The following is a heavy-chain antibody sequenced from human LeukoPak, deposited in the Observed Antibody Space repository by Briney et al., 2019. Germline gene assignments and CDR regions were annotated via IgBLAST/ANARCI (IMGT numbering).Heavy chain of an antibody. J-gene: IGHJ6*03. D-gene: IGHD5-24*01. CDR3: ARVDGGYSESYYYYYYMDV. Sequence: GGSLRLSCAASGFTFSSYWMHWVRQAPGKGLVWVSRINTDGSSTSYADSVKGRFTISRDNAKNTLYLQMNSLRAEDTAVYYCARVDGGYSESYYYYYYMDVWGKGTTVTVSS. CDR1: GFTFSSYW. V-gene: IGHV3-74*01. CDR2: INTDGSST.